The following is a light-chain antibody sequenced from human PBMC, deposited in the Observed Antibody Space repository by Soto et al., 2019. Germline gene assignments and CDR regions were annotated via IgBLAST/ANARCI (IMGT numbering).Light chain of an antibody. CDR2: EIS. Sequence: QSALTQPTSLSGSPGQSITISCTGTSSDIGAYNFLSWYQQHRGKAHKLLIYEISNRPSAVSNRFSASKSGNTASLTISWLQAEDEANYYCHSYTTRSTVIFGGGPKSPS. V-gene: IGLV2-14*03. CDR1: SSDIGAYNF. CDR3: HSYTTRSTVI. J-gene: IGLJ2*01.